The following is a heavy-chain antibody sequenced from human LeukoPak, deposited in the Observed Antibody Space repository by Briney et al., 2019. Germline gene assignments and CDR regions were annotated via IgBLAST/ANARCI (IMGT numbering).Heavy chain of an antibody. J-gene: IGHJ4*02. CDR2: INHSGST. V-gene: IGHV4-34*01. CDR1: GGSFSGYY. Sequence: SETLPLTCAVYGGSFSGYYWSWIRQPPGKGLEWIGEINHSGSTNYNPSLKSRVTISVDTSKNQFSLKLSSVTAADTAVYYCAREYYYDSSGSNSPSIDYWGQGTLVTVSS. CDR3: AREYYYDSSGSNSPSIDY. D-gene: IGHD3-22*01.